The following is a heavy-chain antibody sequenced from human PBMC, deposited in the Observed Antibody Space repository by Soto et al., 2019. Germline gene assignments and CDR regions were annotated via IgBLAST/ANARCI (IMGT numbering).Heavy chain of an antibody. D-gene: IGHD6-13*01. CDR2: ISSSSSYT. CDR3: ARTGNYAGGIAAAGPPGWFDP. V-gene: IGHV3-11*06. J-gene: IGHJ5*02. Sequence: GGSLRLSCAASGFTFSDYYMSWIRQAPGKGLEWVSYISSSSSYTNYADSVKGRFTISRDNAKNSLYLQMNSLRAEDTAVYYCARTGNYAGGIAAAGPPGWFDPWGQGTLVXVSS. CDR1: GFTFSDYY.